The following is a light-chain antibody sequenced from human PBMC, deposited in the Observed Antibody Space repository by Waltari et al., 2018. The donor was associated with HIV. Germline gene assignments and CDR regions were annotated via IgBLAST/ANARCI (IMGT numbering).Light chain of an antibody. CDR3: MQGTYWPCT. CDR2: KVF. V-gene: IGKV2-30*01. J-gene: IGKJ2*02. CDR1: QSLVSTDGNTY. Sequence: QFTFSVSVTVGQPASLSCRSSQSLVSTDGNTYLNWFQQRPGHSPRRLIYKVFNRDSGVPDRFTGRGSGTNFTLDITRVEAEDVGKYYCMQGTYWPCTFGQGTKLEIK.